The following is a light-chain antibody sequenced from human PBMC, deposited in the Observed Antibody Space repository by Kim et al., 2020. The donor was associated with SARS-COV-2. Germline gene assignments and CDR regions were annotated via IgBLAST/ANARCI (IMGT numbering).Light chain of an antibody. CDR1: TANIGNDY. CDR2: AND. J-gene: IGLJ2*01. CDR3: GTWDTRLNIGV. V-gene: IGLV1-51*01. Sequence: GQKRTISCSGSTANIGNDYVSCYQQLPGTAPKLLIYANDKRPSGIPDRFSGSKSGTSATLGITGLQTGDEADYFCGTWDTRLNIGVFGGGTQLTVL.